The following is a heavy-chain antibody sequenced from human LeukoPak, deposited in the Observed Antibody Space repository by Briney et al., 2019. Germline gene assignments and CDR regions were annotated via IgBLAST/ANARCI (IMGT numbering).Heavy chain of an antibody. CDR1: GGSISSYY. V-gene: IGHV4-59*08. Sequence: SETLSLTCTVSGGSISSYYWSWIRQPPGKGLEWIGYIYYSGSTNYNPSLKSRVTISVDTSKKQFSLKLTSVTAADTAVYYCARNYDGSGYYLYWGQGTLVTVPS. J-gene: IGHJ4*02. D-gene: IGHD3-22*01. CDR2: IYYSGST. CDR3: ARNYDGSGYYLY.